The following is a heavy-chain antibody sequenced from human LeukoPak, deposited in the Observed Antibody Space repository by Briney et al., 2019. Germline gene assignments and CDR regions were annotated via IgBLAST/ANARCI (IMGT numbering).Heavy chain of an antibody. D-gene: IGHD3-10*01. J-gene: IGHJ4*02. CDR2: YSGST. Sequence: PSETLSLTCTVSGGSISSSSYYWAWIRQPPGKGLEYIGSYSGSTYYNPSLKSRVTISVDTSKKQFSLKLSSVTAADTAVYYCARSSYGAGSKPYWVDYWGQGTLVTISS. V-gene: IGHV4-39*01. CDR1: GGSISSSSYY. CDR3: ARSSYGAGSKPYWVDY.